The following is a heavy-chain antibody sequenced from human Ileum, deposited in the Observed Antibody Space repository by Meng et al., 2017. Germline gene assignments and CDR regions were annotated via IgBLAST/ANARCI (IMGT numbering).Heavy chain of an antibody. D-gene: IGHD5-24*01. CDR3: TRSKYGNNVILDD. V-gene: IGHV3-49*03. Sequence: GESLKISCRASGFTVGDSAMSWFRQPPGKGLEWVGFIRSKTSGESPQYATSVQGRFTISWDNSKVIAYLQMNSLKTEDTAVYYSTRSKYGNNVILDDWGQGTLVTVSS. J-gene: IGHJ4*02. CDR1: GFTVGDSA. CDR2: IRSKTSGESP.